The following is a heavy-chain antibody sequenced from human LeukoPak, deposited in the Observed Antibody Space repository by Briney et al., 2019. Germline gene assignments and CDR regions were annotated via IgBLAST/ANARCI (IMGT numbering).Heavy chain of an antibody. CDR3: AKAIHNSGWVQYFDF. V-gene: IGHV5-51*01. Sequence: GESLKISCKGSGYTFSNYWIGWVRQMPGKGLELMGIIYPGGSDIRYSPSFQGQVTISADKSISTAYLQWSSLKASDTAMYYCAKAIHNSGWVQYFDFWGQGTLVTVSS. CDR2: IYPGGSDI. J-gene: IGHJ4*02. D-gene: IGHD6-19*01. CDR1: GYTFSNYW.